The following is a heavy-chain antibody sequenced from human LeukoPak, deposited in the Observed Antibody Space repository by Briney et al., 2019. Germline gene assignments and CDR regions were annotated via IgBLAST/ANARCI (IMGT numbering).Heavy chain of an antibody. CDR3: ARYGMVRAYYFDY. J-gene: IGHJ4*02. Sequence: PSQTLSLTCTVSGGSVSSGGYYWSWIRQPPGKGLEWIGYIYHSGSTYYNPSLKSRVTISVDRSKNQFSLKLSSVTAADTAVYYCARYGMVRAYYFDYWGQGTLVTVSS. D-gene: IGHD3-10*01. CDR2: IYHSGST. CDR1: GGSVSSGGYY. V-gene: IGHV4-30-2*01.